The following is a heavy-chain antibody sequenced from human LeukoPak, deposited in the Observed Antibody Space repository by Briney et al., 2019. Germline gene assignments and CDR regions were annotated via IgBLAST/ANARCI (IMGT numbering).Heavy chain of an antibody. J-gene: IGHJ4*02. D-gene: IGHD3-10*01. CDR1: GFTFSRYT. CDR3: ARVLGGNFDY. CDR2: ISESGGNT. V-gene: IGHV3-23*01. Sequence: PGGSLRLSCAASGFTFSRYTMSWVRQAPGKGLEWVSTISESGGNTFYADSVKGRFTISRDNSKHTLYLQMNSLRAEDTAVYYCARVLGGNFDYWGQGTLVTVSS.